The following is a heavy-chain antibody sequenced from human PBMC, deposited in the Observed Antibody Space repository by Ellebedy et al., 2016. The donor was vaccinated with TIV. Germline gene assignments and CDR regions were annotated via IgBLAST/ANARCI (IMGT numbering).Heavy chain of an antibody. J-gene: IGHJ3*02. CDR1: GFNFGGHA. CDR3: AKDVRYTTGWGGALDI. D-gene: IGHD6-19*01. Sequence: GESLKISCAASGFNFGGHAMKWVRQAPGKGLEWVSSIGSSAYTTHYADSVKGRFTISRDNSRNTLYLQMTSLRGEDTAVYFCAKDVRYTTGWGGALDIWGQGAVVTVSS. CDR2: IGSSAYTT. V-gene: IGHV3-23*01.